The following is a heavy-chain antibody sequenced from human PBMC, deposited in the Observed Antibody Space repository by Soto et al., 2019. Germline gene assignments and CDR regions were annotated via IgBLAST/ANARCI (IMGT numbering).Heavy chain of an antibody. CDR1: GYTFTSYG. CDR3: ARDRRTMIVVVTSYYYYGMDV. CDR2: ISAYNGNT. V-gene: IGHV1-18*01. Sequence: ASVKVSCKASGYTFTSYGISWVRQAPGQGLEWMGWISAYNGNTNYAQKLQGRVTMTTDTSTSTAYMELRSLRSDDTAVYYCARDRRTMIVVVTSYYYYGMDVWGQGTTVTVSS. J-gene: IGHJ6*02. D-gene: IGHD3-22*01.